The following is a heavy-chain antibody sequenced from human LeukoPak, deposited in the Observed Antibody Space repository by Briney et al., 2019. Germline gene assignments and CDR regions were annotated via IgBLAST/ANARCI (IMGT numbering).Heavy chain of an antibody. D-gene: IGHD3-9*01. V-gene: IGHV4-59*01. CDR2: IYYTGST. CDR3: ASCPDILTGYYNDY. J-gene: IGHJ4*02. Sequence: PSETLSLTCTVSGASISSYFWSWIRQPPGKGLEWIGYIYYTGSTNYNPSLKSRITISVDTSNNQFSLQLSSVTAAVTAVYYCASCPDILTGYYNDYWRQGTLVSVSS. CDR1: GASISSYF.